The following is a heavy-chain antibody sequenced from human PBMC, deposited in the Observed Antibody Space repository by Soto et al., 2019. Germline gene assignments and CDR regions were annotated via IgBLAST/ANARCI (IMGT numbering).Heavy chain of an antibody. D-gene: IGHD2-8*01. CDR1: GFTFSSYA. CDR3: AKPLGVSRLNSGY. J-gene: IGHJ4*02. CDR2: ISGSGGST. V-gene: IGHV3-23*01. Sequence: GGSLSLSCAASGFTFSSYAMSWVRQAPGKGLEWVSAISGSGGSTYYADSVKGRFTISRDNSKNTLYLQMNSLRAEDTAVYYCAKPLGVSRLNSGYWGQGTLVTVSS.